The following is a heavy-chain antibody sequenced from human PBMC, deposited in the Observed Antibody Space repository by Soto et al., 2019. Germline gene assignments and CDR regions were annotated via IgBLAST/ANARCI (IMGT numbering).Heavy chain of an antibody. CDR3: AGSCSSTSCYGSLQFSYYIGMDV. CDR2: INPSGGST. Sequence: ASVKVSCKASGYTFTSYYMHWVRQAPGQGLEWMGIINPSGGSTSYAQKFQGRVTITADESTSTAYMELSSLRSEDTAVYYCAGSCSSTSCYGSLQFSYYIGMDVWVQGTTVTVYS. CDR1: GYTFTSYY. D-gene: IGHD2-2*01. J-gene: IGHJ6*02. V-gene: IGHV1-46*01.